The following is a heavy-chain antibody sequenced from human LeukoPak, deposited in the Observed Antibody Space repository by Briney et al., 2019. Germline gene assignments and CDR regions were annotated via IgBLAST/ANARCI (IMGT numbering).Heavy chain of an antibody. CDR2: ISSTSSYI. J-gene: IGHJ4*02. V-gene: IGHV3-21*01. CDR3: ARGGTVITLYYDS. Sequence: GGALRLSCEGSGFTFSSYTMILVRQAPGQGLEWLTSISSTSSYIYYADSVKGRFTISRDNAKNSLYLQMNSLTAEDTAVYYCARGGTVITLYYDSWGQGTLVTVSS. CDR1: GFTFSSYT. D-gene: IGHD4-11*01.